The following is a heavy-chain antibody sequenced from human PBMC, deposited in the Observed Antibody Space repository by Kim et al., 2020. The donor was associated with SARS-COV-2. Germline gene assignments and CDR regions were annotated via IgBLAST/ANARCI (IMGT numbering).Heavy chain of an antibody. CDR1: GGSITSYF. V-gene: IGHV4-59*01. CDR3: ARGGTTTWYFDL. J-gene: IGHJ2*01. CDR2: IYYSGST. D-gene: IGHD1-1*01. Sequence: SETLSLTCTVSGGSITSYFWSWIRQPPGKGLEWIGYIYYSGSTNYNPSLKSRATISVDTSKNQFSLTLSSVTAADTAVYYCARGGTTTWYFDLWGRGTLVTVSS.